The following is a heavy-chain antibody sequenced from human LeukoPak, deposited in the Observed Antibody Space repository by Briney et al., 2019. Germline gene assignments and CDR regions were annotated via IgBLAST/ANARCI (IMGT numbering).Heavy chain of an antibody. CDR3: ARASTTVVTLDTFAI. CDR2: ISSSSSYI. Sequence: GGSLRLSCAASGFTFSSYSMNWVRQAPGKGLEWVSSISSSSSYIYYAGSVKGRFTISRDNAENSLYLQMSSLRAEDTALYYCARASTTVVTLDTFAIWGQGTMVTVSS. CDR1: GFTFSSYS. V-gene: IGHV3-21*01. D-gene: IGHD4-23*01. J-gene: IGHJ3*02.